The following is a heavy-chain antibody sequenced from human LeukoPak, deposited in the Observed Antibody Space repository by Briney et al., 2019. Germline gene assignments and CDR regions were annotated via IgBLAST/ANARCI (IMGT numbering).Heavy chain of an antibody. Sequence: SETLSLTCAVYGGSFSGYYWSWIRQSPGKGLEWIGEINHSGSTNYNPSLQSRVTISLDTSKNQFSLKLSSVTAADTAVYYCARGAVSTFMIVVVRINNSFDPWGQGTLVTVSS. CDR3: ARGAVSTFMIVVVRINNSFDP. CDR1: GGSFSGYY. CDR2: INHSGST. V-gene: IGHV4-34*01. J-gene: IGHJ5*02. D-gene: IGHD3-22*01.